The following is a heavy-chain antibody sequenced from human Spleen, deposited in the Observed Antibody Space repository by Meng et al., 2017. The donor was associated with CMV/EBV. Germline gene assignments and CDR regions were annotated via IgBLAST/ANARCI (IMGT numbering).Heavy chain of an antibody. CDR1: GYTFTSYG. D-gene: IGHD5-18*01. Sequence: QVQLVQFGAEVKKPGASVKVSCQASGYTFTSYGISWVRQAPGQGLEWMGWISAYNGNTNYAQKLQGRVTMTTDTSTSTAYMELRSLRSDDTAVYYCARDTLLWIPANWFDPWGQGTLVTVSS. CDR3: ARDTLLWIPANWFDP. CDR2: ISAYNGNT. V-gene: IGHV1-18*01. J-gene: IGHJ5*02.